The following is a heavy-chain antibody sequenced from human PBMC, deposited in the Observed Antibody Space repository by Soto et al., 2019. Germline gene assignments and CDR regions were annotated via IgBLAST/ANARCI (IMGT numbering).Heavy chain of an antibody. CDR1: GGSISSGGYD. Sequence: QVQLQESGPGMVKPSQTLSLTCTVSGGSISSGGYDWSWIRQHPGKGLEWIGYIYYSGSTYYNPSIKSRVTISVDTSKNQFALKLSSVTAADTAVYYCARVDGCSGGSCFLFDYWGQGTLVPVSS. V-gene: IGHV4-31*03. D-gene: IGHD2-15*01. CDR2: IYYSGST. J-gene: IGHJ4*02. CDR3: ARVDGCSGGSCFLFDY.